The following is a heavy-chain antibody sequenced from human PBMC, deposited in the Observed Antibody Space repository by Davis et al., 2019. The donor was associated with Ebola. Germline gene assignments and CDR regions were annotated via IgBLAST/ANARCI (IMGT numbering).Heavy chain of an antibody. V-gene: IGHV4-39*01. J-gene: IGHJ4*02. CDR3: ARQSGGIAAAGS. CDR2: IYYSGST. D-gene: IGHD6-13*01. Sequence: MPSETLSLTCTVSGGSISSYYWGWIRQPPGKGLEWIGNIYYSGSTYYNPSLKSRVTISVDTSKNQFSLKLSSVTAADTAVYYCARQSGGIAAAGSWGQGTLVTVSS. CDR1: GGSISSYY.